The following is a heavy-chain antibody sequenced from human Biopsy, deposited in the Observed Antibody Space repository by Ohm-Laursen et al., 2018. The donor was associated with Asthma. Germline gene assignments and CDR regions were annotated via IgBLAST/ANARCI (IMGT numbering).Heavy chain of an antibody. CDR1: GGAFSNFA. D-gene: IGHD2-21*01. Sequence: ESSVKVSCKASGGAFSNFAISWVRQAPGQGLELMGGLIPIFDAPNYAQKFQGRVTITADESTSTAYMELSSLRSEDTAVYYCARGGGAHFQHWGQGTLVTVSS. CDR2: LIPIFDAP. CDR3: ARGGGAHFQH. J-gene: IGHJ1*01. V-gene: IGHV1-69*01.